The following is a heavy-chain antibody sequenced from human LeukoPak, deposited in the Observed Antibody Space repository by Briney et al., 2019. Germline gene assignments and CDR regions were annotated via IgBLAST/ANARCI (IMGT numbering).Heavy chain of an antibody. V-gene: IGHV3-48*03. CDR1: GFPFSFYE. Sequence: GGSLRLSCAVSGFPFSFYEMNWVRQAPGKGLEWVSNIHSSGTTTCYADSVKGRFSISRDNAKNSLYLRMNSLRVEDTAVYYCALLAVASDFDYWGQGALVTVSS. CDR3: ALLAVASDFDY. J-gene: IGHJ4*02. D-gene: IGHD6-19*01. CDR2: IHSSGTTT.